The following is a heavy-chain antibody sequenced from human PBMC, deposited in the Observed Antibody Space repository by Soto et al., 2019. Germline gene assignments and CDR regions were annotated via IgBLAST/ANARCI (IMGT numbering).Heavy chain of an antibody. J-gene: IGHJ6*02. CDR1: DGNISSDDYY. D-gene: IGHD3-9*01. CDR3: ASHGPGPYDIFTGYDYYGMDV. V-gene: IGHV4-30-4*01. CDR2: IYYSGST. Sequence: SEIHSLMCTVSDGNISSDDYYWSWIRQPPGKGLEWIGNIYYSGSTNYNPSPKSRVTISVDTSKNQFSLKLSSVTAADTAVYYCASHGPGPYDIFTGYDYYGMDVWGQGTTVTVSS.